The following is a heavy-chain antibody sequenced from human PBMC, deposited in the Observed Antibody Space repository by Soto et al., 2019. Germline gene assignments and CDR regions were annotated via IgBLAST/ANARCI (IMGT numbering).Heavy chain of an antibody. CDR2: IIPIFGTA. CDR3: ARVLRFLTTHYYGMDV. V-gene: IGHV1-69*01. CDR1: GGTFSSYA. D-gene: IGHD3-3*01. J-gene: IGHJ6*02. Sequence: QVQLVQSGAEMKKPGSSVKVSCKASGGTFSSYAISWVRQAPGQGLEWMGGIIPIFGTANYAQKFQGRVTITADESTSTAYMELSSLRSEDTAVYYCARVLRFLTTHYYGMDVWGQGTTVTVSS.